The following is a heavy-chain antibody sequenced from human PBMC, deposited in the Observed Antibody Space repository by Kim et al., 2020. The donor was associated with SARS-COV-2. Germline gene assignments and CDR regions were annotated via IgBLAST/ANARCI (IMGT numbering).Heavy chain of an antibody. D-gene: IGHD6-13*01. Sequence: SETLSLTCTVSGGSISSSSYYWGWIRQPPGKGLEWIGSIYYSGSTYYNPSLKSRVTISVDTSKNQFSLKLSSVTAADTAVYYCARHLSPFIAAAEGLGTTYGMDVWGQGTTVTVSS. CDR2: IYYSGST. CDR3: ARHLSPFIAAAEGLGTTYGMDV. J-gene: IGHJ6*02. CDR1: GGSISSSSYY. V-gene: IGHV4-39*01.